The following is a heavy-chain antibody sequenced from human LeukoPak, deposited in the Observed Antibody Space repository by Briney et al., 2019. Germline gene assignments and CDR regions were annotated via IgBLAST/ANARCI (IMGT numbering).Heavy chain of an antibody. J-gene: IGHJ4*02. CDR2: IYYSGST. D-gene: IGHD6-13*01. Sequence: PSETLSLTCTVSGGSISSSSSYWGWIRQPPGKGLEWIGSIYYSGSTYYNPSLKSRVTISVDTSKNQFSLKLSSVTAADTAVYYCARQAAGLFFFDYWGQGTLVTVSS. CDR1: GGSISSSSSY. V-gene: IGHV4-39*01. CDR3: ARQAAGLFFFDY.